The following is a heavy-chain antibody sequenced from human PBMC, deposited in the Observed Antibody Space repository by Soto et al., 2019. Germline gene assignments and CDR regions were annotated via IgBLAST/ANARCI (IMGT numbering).Heavy chain of an antibody. J-gene: IGHJ4*02. V-gene: IGHV3-30-3*01. Sequence: QVQLVESGGGVVQPGRSLRLSCAASGFTFSSYAMHWVRQAPGKGLEWVAVISYDGSNKYYADSVKGRFTISRDNSKNTLYLQMNSLRAEDTAVYYCATLRHLGYWGQGTLVTVSS. CDR1: GFTFSSYA. CDR3: ATLRHLGY. CDR2: ISYDGSNK. D-gene: IGHD3-3*01.